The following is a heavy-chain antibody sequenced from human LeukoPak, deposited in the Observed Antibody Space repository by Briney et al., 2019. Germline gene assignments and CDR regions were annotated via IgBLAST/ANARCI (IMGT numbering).Heavy chain of an antibody. Sequence: GGSLRLSCAASGFTVSSNYMSWVRRAPGKGLEWVSVIYSGGSTYYADSVKGRFTISRHNSKNTLYLQMNSLRAEDTAVYYCARGGYGAQPYYYGMDVWGQGTTVTVSS. D-gene: IGHD4-17*01. CDR2: IYSGGST. J-gene: IGHJ6*02. CDR3: ARGGYGAQPYYYGMDV. V-gene: IGHV3-53*04. CDR1: GFTVSSNY.